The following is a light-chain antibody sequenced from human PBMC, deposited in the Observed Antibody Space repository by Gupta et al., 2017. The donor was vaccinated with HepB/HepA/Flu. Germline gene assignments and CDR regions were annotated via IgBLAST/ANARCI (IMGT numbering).Light chain of an antibody. CDR3: QQYNSYWLT. Sequence: DVQMTQSPSTLSASVGARVTITCRASQSISSWLAWYQQKPGKAPKLLIYKASSLESGVPSRFSGSGSGTEFTLTISSLQPDDFATYYCQQYNSYWLTFGGGTKVEIK. CDR1: QSISSW. V-gene: IGKV1-5*03. J-gene: IGKJ4*01. CDR2: KAS.